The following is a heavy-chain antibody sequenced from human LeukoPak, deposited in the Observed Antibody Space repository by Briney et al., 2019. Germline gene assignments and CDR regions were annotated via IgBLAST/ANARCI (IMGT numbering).Heavy chain of an antibody. J-gene: IGHJ4*02. CDR3: ATDRGWRTSGYYLYYFEY. CDR1: GFIFTNFF. CDR2: IKHDGSEK. D-gene: IGHD3-3*01. Sequence: GGSLRLSCAASGFIFTNFFMSWVRQAPGKGLEWVASIKHDGSEKYYVDSVRGRFTISRDNTKNLLYLQMSSLRAEDTAVYYCATDRGWRTSGYYLYYFEYWGQGTLVTVSS. V-gene: IGHV3-7*03.